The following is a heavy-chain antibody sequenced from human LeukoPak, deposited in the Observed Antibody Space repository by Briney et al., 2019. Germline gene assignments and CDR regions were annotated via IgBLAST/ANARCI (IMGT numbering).Heavy chain of an antibody. CDR2: INTDGSST. Sequence: GGSLRLSCAASGFTLSNYWMHWVRQAPGKGLVWVSRINTDGSSTHYADSVKGRLTISRDNAKNSLYLQMNSLRAEDTAVYYCATSRFSDYMDDWGQGTLVTVSS. V-gene: IGHV3-74*01. CDR1: GFTLSNYW. D-gene: IGHD5-12*01. J-gene: IGHJ4*02. CDR3: ATSRFSDYMDD.